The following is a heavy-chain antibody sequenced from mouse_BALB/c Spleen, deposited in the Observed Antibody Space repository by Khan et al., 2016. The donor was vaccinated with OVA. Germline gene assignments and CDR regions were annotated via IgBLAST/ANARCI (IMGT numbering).Heavy chain of an antibody. Sequence: QVQLKQSGPELKKPGETVKISCKASGYTFTNNGMNRVKQAPGKGLKWMGWINTYTGKPTYADDFKGRFAFSLETSASTAYLQINNLKNEDTATYFCARVGYNGTMDYWGQGTSVTVSS. V-gene: IGHV9-3-1*01. CDR2: INTYTGKP. CDR3: ARVGYNGTMDY. CDR1: GYTFTNNG. J-gene: IGHJ4*01. D-gene: IGHD2-14*01.